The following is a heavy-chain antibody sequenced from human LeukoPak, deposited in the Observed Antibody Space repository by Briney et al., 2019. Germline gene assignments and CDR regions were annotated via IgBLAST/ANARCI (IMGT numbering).Heavy chain of an antibody. J-gene: IGHJ4*02. D-gene: IGHD1-26*01. CDR1: SGSITGYY. Sequence: SETLSLTCTVSSGSITGYYWSWIRQPPGKGLEWIGYVYATGTTNYNPSLKTRATISIDTSKNQFSLNVNSMAAADTGVYYCTRSFPGIVGAADFWGQGTLVTVSS. V-gene: IGHV4-59*01. CDR3: TRSFPGIVGAADF. CDR2: VYATGTT.